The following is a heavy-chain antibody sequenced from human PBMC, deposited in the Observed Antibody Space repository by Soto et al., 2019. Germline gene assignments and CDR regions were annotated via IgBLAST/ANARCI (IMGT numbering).Heavy chain of an antibody. CDR2: ISGSGVTT. V-gene: IGHV3-23*01. D-gene: IGHD6-13*01. CDR1: GFTFSSYA. CDR3: AKNERYSSSLDAFDM. Sequence: EVQLLESGGGLVQPGGSLTLSCAASGFTFSSYAMSWVRQAPGKGLEWVSGISGSGVTTYYADSVKDRFIISRDNSKNTLYLQMSRLRAEDTAVFYCAKNERYSSSLDAFDMWGQGTMVTVSS. J-gene: IGHJ3*02.